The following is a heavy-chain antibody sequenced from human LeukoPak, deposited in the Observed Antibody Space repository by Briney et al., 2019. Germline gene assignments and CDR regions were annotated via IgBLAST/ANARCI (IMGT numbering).Heavy chain of an antibody. CDR2: INPSKSNT. V-gene: IGHV1-46*01. D-gene: IGHD5/OR15-5a*01. CDR3: ARGDHVRIYAESSFDI. Sequence: ASVKVSCKASGYTFTSYYIHWVRQAPGQGLEWMGIINPSKSNTNYAQNFQGRVTMTRDTSTSTVYMELSSLRSEDTAVYYCARGDHVRIYAESSFDIWGQGTMVTVSS. J-gene: IGHJ3*02. CDR1: GYTFTSYY.